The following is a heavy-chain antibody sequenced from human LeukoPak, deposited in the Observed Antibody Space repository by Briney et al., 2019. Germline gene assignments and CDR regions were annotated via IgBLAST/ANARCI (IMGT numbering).Heavy chain of an antibody. D-gene: IGHD7-27*01. J-gene: IGHJ4*02. CDR3: ASSAGVNYFDY. V-gene: IGHV4-31*03. CDR1: GGSISSGNYY. CDR2: IYYSEST. Sequence: SETLSLTCTVFGGSISSGNYYWNWIRQHPGKGLEWIGYIYYSESTYSNPSLKSRVTISIDTSKNQFSLKLSSVTVADTAVYFCASSAGVNYFDYWGQGTLVTVSS.